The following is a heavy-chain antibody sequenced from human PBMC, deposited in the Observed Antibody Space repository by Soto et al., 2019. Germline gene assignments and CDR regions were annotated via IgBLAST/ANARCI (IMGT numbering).Heavy chain of an antibody. D-gene: IGHD2-2*02. J-gene: IGHJ1*01. CDR2: ISGSGGST. CDR3: ARESPRYCISTSCYTWPRAEYFQH. CDR1: GFILSSYA. V-gene: IGHV3-23*01. Sequence: PGGSLRLSCAASGFILSSYAMSWVRQAPGKGLEWVSAISGSGGSTYYADSVKGRFTISRDNSKNTLYLQMNSLRAEDTAVYYCARESPRYCISTSCYTWPRAEYFQHWGQGTLVTVSS.